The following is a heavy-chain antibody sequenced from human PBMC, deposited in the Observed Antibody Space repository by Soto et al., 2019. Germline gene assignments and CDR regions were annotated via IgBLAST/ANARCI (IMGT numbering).Heavy chain of an antibody. V-gene: IGHV4-30-4*01. CDR3: ARSTYGEGYPHFFAD. CDR1: GGSIDDINSY. Sequence: QVPLQESGPGLVMPSQTLSLTCAVSGGSIDDINSYWTWIRQSPGRSPEWIGYIHNTGNTFYSPSLKRRLAISIDRSKSQFSLNLSAVTAADTAFYYCARSTYGEGYPHFFADWGQGTLVTVSS. J-gene: IGHJ4*02. D-gene: IGHD3-16*02. CDR2: IHNTGNT.